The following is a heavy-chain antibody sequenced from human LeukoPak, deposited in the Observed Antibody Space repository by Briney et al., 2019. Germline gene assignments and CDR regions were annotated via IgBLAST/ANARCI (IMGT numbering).Heavy chain of an antibody. D-gene: IGHD6-19*01. V-gene: IGHV1-18*01. CDR3: ATFCNVGKYSSGWCPLDY. CDR2: ISAYNGNT. Sequence: ASVKVSCKASGYTFTSYGISWVRQAPGQGLEWMGWISAYNGNTNYAQKLQGRVTMTTDTSTSTAYMELRSLRSEDTAVYYCATFCNVGKYSSGWCPLDYWGQGTLVTVSS. J-gene: IGHJ4*02. CDR1: GYTFTSYG.